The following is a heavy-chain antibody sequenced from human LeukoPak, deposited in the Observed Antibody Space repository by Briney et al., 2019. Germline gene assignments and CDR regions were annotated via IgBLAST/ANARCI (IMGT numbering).Heavy chain of an antibody. Sequence: SETLSLTCTVSGGSISSSSYYWGWIRQPPGKGLEWIGSIYYSGSTYYNPSLKSRVTISVDTSKNQFSLKLSSVTAADTAVYYCARGGPMIVVLFDYWGQGTLVTVSS. CDR2: IYYSGST. D-gene: IGHD3-22*01. V-gene: IGHV4-39*01. J-gene: IGHJ4*02. CDR1: GGSISSSSYY. CDR3: ARGGPMIVVLFDY.